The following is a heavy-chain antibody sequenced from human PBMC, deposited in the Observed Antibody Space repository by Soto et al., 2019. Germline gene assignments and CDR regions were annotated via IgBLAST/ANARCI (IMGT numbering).Heavy chain of an antibody. J-gene: IGHJ5*02. Sequence: PGGSLRLSCAASGFTVSSNYMSWVRQAPGKGLEWVSVIYSGGSTYYADSVKGRFTTSRDNSKNTLYLQMNSLRVEDTAVYYCARVTLGGELLDGPNWFDPWGQGTLVTVSS. D-gene: IGHD3-10*01. CDR2: IYSGGST. CDR1: GFTVSSNY. CDR3: ARVTLGGELLDGPNWFDP. V-gene: IGHV3-66*01.